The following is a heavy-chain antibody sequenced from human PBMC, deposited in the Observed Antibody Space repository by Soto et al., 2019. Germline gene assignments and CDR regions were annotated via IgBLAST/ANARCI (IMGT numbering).Heavy chain of an antibody. D-gene: IGHD3-10*01. J-gene: IGHJ4*02. CDR3: ARDHQSMVRGVIMGGWFDY. CDR1: GFTFSSYA. Sequence: LRLSCAASGFTFSSYAMHWVRQAPGKGLEWVAVISYDGSNKYYADSVKGRFTISRDNSKNTLYLQMNSLRAEDTAVYYCARDHQSMVRGVIMGGWFDYWGQGTLVTVSS. CDR2: ISYDGSNK. V-gene: IGHV3-30-3*01.